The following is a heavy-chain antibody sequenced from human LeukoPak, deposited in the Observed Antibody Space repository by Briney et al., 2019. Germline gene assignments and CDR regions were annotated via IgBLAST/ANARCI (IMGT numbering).Heavy chain of an antibody. V-gene: IGHV3-7*03. CDR1: GFTFSSYW. Sequence: GGSPRLSCAASGFTFSSYWMSWVRQAPGKGLEWVANIKQDGSEKYYVDSVKGRFTISRDNAKNSLYLQMNSLRAEDTAVYYSVAYYYDSSGYYFDYWGQGTLVTVSS. CDR3: VAYYYDSSGYYFDY. CDR2: IKQDGSEK. J-gene: IGHJ4*02. D-gene: IGHD3-22*01.